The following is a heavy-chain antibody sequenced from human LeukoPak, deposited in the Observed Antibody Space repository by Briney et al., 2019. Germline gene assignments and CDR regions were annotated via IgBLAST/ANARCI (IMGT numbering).Heavy chain of an antibody. CDR2: INPNSGGP. Sequence: ASVKVSCKASGYTFTGYYMHWVRQAPGQGLEWMGRINPNSGGPNYAQKFQGRVTMTRDTSISTAYMELSRLRSDDTAVYYCASSVYHTYYYDSSGYFDYWGQGTLVTVSS. CDR1: GYTFTGYY. V-gene: IGHV1-2*06. D-gene: IGHD3-22*01. J-gene: IGHJ4*02. CDR3: ASSVYHTYYYDSSGYFDY.